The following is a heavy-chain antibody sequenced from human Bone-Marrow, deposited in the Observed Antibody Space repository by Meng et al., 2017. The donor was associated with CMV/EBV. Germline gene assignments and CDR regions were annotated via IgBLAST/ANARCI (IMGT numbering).Heavy chain of an antibody. CDR3: ARDEANWGFCDL. CDR2: INTFNGNT. Sequence: CKASGYTFNTHSFHLVRQAPGQGLELVGLINTFNGNTKFAQKFQGRVTLATGSSTTTAFMGLRSLRSDDTAVYYCARDEANWGFCDLWGRGTLVTVSS. J-gene: IGHJ2*01. V-gene: IGHV1-18*01. D-gene: IGHD7-27*01. CDR1: GYTFNTHS.